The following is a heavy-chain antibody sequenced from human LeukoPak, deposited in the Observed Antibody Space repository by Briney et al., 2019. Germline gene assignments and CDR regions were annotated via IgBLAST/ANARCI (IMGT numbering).Heavy chain of an antibody. CDR2: IWYDGSNK. D-gene: IGHD3-22*01. CDR3: ARDDSSGYYYVDY. J-gene: IGHJ4*02. V-gene: IGHV3-33*08. CDR1: GFTFSSYE. Sequence: PGGSLRLSCAASGFTFSSYEMNWVRQAPGKGLEWVAVIWYDGSNKYYADSVKGRFTISRDNSKNTLYLQMNSLRAEDTAVYYCARDDSSGYYYVDYWGQGTLVTVSS.